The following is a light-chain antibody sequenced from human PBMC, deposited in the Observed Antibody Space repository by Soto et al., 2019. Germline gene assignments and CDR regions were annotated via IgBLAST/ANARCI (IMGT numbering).Light chain of an antibody. CDR3: QSYDISLSGYVV. Sequence: QAVVTQPPSVSGAPGQRVTISCNGSSSNIGGGYDVHWYQQLPGTAPKLLIYGDTNRPSGVPDRFSGSKSGSSASLAITGLQAEDEADYWCQSYDISLSGYVVFGGGTKLTVL. CDR1: SSNIGGGYD. J-gene: IGLJ2*01. CDR2: GDT. V-gene: IGLV1-40*01.